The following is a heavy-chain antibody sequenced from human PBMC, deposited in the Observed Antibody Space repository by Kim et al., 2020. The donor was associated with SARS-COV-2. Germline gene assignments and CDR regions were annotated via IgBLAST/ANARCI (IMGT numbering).Heavy chain of an antibody. CDR2: IDPSDSYT. J-gene: IGHJ6*02. Sequence: GESLKISCKGSGYSFTSYWISWVRQMPGKGLEWMGRIDPSDSYTNYSPSFQGHVTISADKSISTAYLQWSSLKASDTAMYYCALQGGGSGNPPSPNYYYYGMDVWGQGTTVTVSS. V-gene: IGHV5-10-1*01. CDR1: GYSFTSYW. CDR3: ALQGGGSGNPPSPNYYYYGMDV. D-gene: IGHD3-10*01.